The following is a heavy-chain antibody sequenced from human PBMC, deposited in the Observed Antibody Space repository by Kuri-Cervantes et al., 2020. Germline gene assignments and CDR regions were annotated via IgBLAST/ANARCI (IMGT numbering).Heavy chain of an antibody. CDR3: AKDIGLRYFDWLGPDY. V-gene: IGHV3-30*18. Sequence: GESLKISCAASGFAVSNNYMSWVRQAPGKGLEWVAVISYDGSNKYYADSVKGRFTISRDNSKNTLYLQMNSLRAEDTAVYYRAKDIGLRYFDWLGPDYWGQGTLVTVSS. J-gene: IGHJ4*02. D-gene: IGHD3-9*01. CDR2: ISYDGSNK. CDR1: GFAVSNNY.